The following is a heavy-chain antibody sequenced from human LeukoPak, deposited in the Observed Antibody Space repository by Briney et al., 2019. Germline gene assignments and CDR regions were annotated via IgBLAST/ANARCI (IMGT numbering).Heavy chain of an antibody. CDR2: ITSASSSPTI. CDR1: GFSFSDYS. D-gene: IGHD4-17*01. J-gene: IGHJ5*02. CDR3: ASGGDYGVGVDP. Sequence: PGESLKISCAASGFSFSDYSMNWVRQPPGKGLEWVSHITSASSSPTIKYADSVKGRFTISRDNAKNSLYLQMNSLRDEDTAVYYCASGGDYGVGVDPWGQGTLVTVSS. V-gene: IGHV3-48*02.